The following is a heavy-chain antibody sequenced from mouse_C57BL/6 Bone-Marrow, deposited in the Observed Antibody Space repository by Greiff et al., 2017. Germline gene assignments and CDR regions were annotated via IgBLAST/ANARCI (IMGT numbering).Heavy chain of an antibody. CDR1: GYTFTDYN. D-gene: IGHD2-4*01. J-gene: IGHJ3*01. CDR3: ARGDYAWFAY. Sequence: EVKLQQSGPELVKPGASVKMSFKASGYTFTDYNMHWVKQSHGKSLEWIGYINPNNGGTSYNQKFKGKATLTVNKSSSTAYMERRSLTSEDSAVYYCARGDYAWFAYWGQGTLVTVSA. CDR2: INPNNGGT. V-gene: IGHV1-22*01.